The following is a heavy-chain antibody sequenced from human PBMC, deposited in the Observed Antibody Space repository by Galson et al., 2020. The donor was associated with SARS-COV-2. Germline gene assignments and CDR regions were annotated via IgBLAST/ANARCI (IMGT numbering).Heavy chain of an antibody. V-gene: IGHV5-51*01. CDR1: GYSFTNYW. J-gene: IGHJ4*02. Sequence: GESLKISCKGSGYSFTNYWIGWVRQMPGKGLELMGIIYPDDSDTTYSPSFQGQVTISADKSISTAYLQWSSLKASDSAMYYCAKGVLPTAMYYFDCWGQGTLVTVSS. CDR3: AKGVLPTAMYYFDC. D-gene: IGHD2-2*01. CDR2: IYPDDSDT.